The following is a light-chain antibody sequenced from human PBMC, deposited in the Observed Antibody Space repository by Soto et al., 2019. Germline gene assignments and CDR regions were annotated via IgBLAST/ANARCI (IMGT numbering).Light chain of an antibody. J-gene: IGKJ4*01. CDR2: DAS. V-gene: IGKV3D-20*01. CDR1: QRVTSNY. CDR3: QQYGSSPTA. Sequence: EIVLTQSPATLSLSPGERATLSCGASQRVTSNYLAWYQQRPGLAPRLLIYDASTRATGIPDRFSGSGSGTDFTLTISKLEPEDFAVYYCQQYGSSPTAFGGATKVEIK.